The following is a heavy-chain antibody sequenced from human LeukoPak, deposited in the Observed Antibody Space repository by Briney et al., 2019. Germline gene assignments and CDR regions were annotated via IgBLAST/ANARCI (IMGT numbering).Heavy chain of an antibody. CDR3: ARVALVGDSSGYYGDY. V-gene: IGHV4-34*01. J-gene: IGHJ4*02. CDR1: GGSFSGFY. D-gene: IGHD3-22*01. Sequence: SETLSLTCAVYGGSFSGFYWTWIRQPPGKGLEWIGEINHSGSTNYNPSLKSRVTISVDTSKNQFSLKLSSVTAADTAVYYCARVALVGDSSGYYGDYWGQGTLVTVSS. CDR2: INHSGST.